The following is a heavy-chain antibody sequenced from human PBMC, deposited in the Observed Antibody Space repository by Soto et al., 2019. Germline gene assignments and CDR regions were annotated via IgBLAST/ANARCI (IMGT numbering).Heavy chain of an antibody. V-gene: IGHV2-5*02. D-gene: IGHD3-3*01. CDR3: ARVYVLRFLELCSQRSRYYFDY. Sequence: QITLKESGPTLVKPTQTLTLTCTFSGFSLSTSGVGVGWIRQPPGKALEWLALIYWDDDKRYSPSLKSRLTIPQDPAKNQVVLKRATMDPFDTATYCCARVYVLRFLELCSQRSRYYFDYWGQGTLVTVSS. J-gene: IGHJ4*02. CDR2: IYWDDDK. CDR1: GFSLSTSGVG.